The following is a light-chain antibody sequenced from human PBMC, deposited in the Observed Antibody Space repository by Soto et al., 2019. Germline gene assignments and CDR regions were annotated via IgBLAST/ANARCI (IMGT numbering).Light chain of an antibody. CDR2: DAS. CDR1: QSVSSY. Sequence: EVGLTQSQATLSWSPGQRSTLSCRASQSVSSYLAWYQQKPGQAPRLLIYDASNRATGIPARFSGSGSGTDFTLTISSLEPEDFAVYYCQQRSNWPITFGQGTRLEI. CDR3: QQRSNWPIT. J-gene: IGKJ5*01. V-gene: IGKV3-11*01.